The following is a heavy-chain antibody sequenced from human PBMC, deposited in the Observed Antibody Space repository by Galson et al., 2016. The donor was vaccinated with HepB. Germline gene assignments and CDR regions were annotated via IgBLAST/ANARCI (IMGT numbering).Heavy chain of an antibody. Sequence: SLRLSCAASGFTFSTYGMHWVRQAPGKGLERVSYISSSSSTIYYADSVKGRFTISRDNAKNSLFLQMNSLRAEDTAVYYCARGPGYCSSTSCLAVLYWGQGTLVTVSS. CDR2: ISSSSSTI. CDR3: ARGPGYCSSTSCLAVLY. D-gene: IGHD2-2*01. J-gene: IGHJ4*02. V-gene: IGHV3-48*04. CDR1: GFTFSTYG.